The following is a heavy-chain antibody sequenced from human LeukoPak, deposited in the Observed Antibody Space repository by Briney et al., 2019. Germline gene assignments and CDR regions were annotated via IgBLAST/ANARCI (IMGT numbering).Heavy chain of an antibody. CDR2: INPNTGDT. J-gene: IGHJ4*02. CDR3: AREYGGSDY. V-gene: IGHV1-2*02. D-gene: IGHD1-26*01. Sequence: GASVTVSCKASGFTFTGYYFHWVRQAPGQGLEWMGWINPNTGDTSYAQKFQGRVTMTRDTSISTVYMELRRLGSDDTAVYYCAREYGGSDYWGQGTLITVSS. CDR1: GFTFTGYY.